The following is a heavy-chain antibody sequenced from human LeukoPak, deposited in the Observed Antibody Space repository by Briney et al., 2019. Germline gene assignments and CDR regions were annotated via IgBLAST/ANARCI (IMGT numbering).Heavy chain of an antibody. D-gene: IGHD1-26*01. V-gene: IGHV1-2*04. CDR3: ARAKGPTWDFDY. CDR2: INPNSGGT. CDR1: GYTFTGYY. Sequence: ASVKVSCKASGYTFTGYYMHWVRQAPGQGLEWMGWINPNSGGTNYAQKFQGWVTITRGTSISTAYLELSRLRSDDTAVYYCARAKGPTWDFDYWGQGTLVTVSS. J-gene: IGHJ4*02.